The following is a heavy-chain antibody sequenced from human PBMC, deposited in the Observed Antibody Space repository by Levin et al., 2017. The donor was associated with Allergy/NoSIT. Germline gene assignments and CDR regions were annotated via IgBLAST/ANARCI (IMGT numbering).Heavy chain of an antibody. CDR2: ISSNTRTI. CDR1: GFTFSNYN. D-gene: IGHD2-15*01. J-gene: IGHJ4*02. CDR3: VREGGWWPPYYFDY. V-gene: IGHV3-48*02. Sequence: GGSLRLSCAASGFTFSNYNMNWVRQAPGKGLEWLSYISSNTRTIYYASSLKGRFTVSRDNAKNSLYLQLNSLRDDDTAVYYCVREGGWWPPYYFDYWGQGAPVTVSS.